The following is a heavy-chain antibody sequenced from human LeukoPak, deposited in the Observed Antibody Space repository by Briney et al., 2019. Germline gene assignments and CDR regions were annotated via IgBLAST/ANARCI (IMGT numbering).Heavy chain of an antibody. V-gene: IGHV3-66*01. CDR1: GFTVSSSY. J-gene: IGHJ4*02. Sequence: GGSLRLSCAASGFTVSSSYMSWVRQAPGTGLEWVSVLFSGYSTYYADSVKGRFTISRDNSKSTLYLQMSTLRAEDTAVYYCARGGDGYKFSFDYWGQGTLVTVSS. CDR2: LFSGYST. D-gene: IGHD5-24*01. CDR3: ARGGDGYKFSFDY.